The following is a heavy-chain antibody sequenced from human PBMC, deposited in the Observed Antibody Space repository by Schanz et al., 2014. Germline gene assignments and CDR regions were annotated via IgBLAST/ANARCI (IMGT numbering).Heavy chain of an antibody. CDR2: IYSGSS. CDR1: GGSIKRGDTY. D-gene: IGHD4-4*01. V-gene: IGHV4-31*03. CDR3: ARGHDYSPVKY. Sequence: QVQLQESGPRLVKPSQTLSLTCTVAGGSIKRGDTYWNWIRQQPGKGLEWIGYIYSGSSYFNPSLKSRVTITGDASKNQFSLTLSSVTVADTAVYYCARGHDYSPVKYWGQGVLVSVSS. J-gene: IGHJ4*02.